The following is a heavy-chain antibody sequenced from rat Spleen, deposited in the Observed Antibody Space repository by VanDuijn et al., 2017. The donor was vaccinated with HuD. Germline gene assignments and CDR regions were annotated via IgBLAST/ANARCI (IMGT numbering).Heavy chain of an antibody. V-gene: IGHV5-25*01. Sequence: EVQLVESDGGLVQPGRSLKLSCAASGFTFRDYYMAWVRQAPTKGMEWVASISTGGDDTYYRDSVKGRFTISRDDEESTLYLQMDSLRSEDTATYFCARLGGLRNWFAYWGQGTLVTVSS. J-gene: IGHJ3*01. D-gene: IGHD4-3*01. CDR2: ISTGGDDT. CDR1: GFTFRDYY. CDR3: ARLGGLRNWFAY.